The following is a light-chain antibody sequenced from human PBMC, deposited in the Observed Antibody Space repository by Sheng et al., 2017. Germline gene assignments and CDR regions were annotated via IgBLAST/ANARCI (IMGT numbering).Light chain of an antibody. CDR1: QYVNSNY. J-gene: IGKJ3*01. V-gene: IGKV3-11*01. CDR3: QQRGNWPPRT. CDR2: DAS. Sequence: EIVLTQSPGTLSLSPGDRASLSCRASQYVNSNYVAWYQQKPGQAPRLLIFDASNRASGIPARFSGSGYGTHFTLTITNLEPEDFAVYYCQQRGNWPPRTFGPGTKLD.